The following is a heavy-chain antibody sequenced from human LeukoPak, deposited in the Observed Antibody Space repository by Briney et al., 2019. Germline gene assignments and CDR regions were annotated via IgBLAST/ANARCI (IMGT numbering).Heavy chain of an antibody. J-gene: IGHJ4*02. CDR3: ARPDCSSTSCCFDF. CDR1: GYXFTVHY. CDR2: INPNSGGT. D-gene: IGHD2-2*01. Sequence: ASVKVSCKASGYXFTVHYFHWVRQAPGQGLEWMGWINPNSGGTNYAQKFQGRVTMTRDTSISTAYMELSRLRSDDTAVYYCARPDCSSTSCCFDFWGQGTLVTVSS. V-gene: IGHV1-2*02.